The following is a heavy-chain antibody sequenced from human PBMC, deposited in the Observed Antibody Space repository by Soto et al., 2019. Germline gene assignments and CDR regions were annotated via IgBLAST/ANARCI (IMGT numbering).Heavy chain of an antibody. J-gene: IGHJ4*02. V-gene: IGHV3-72*01. D-gene: IGHD1-7*01. CDR2: TRNKANSYAA. CDR3: ARDTGENYDF. CDR1: GFRFSDYY. Sequence: EVQLVESGGGLVQPGGSLRLSCAASGFRFSDYYMDWVRQLPGTGVEWVCRTRNKANSYAAEYAPSVRGRFTISRHDSEDSMFLQLNSLKTEDTAVYYGARDTGENYDFWGQGALVTVSS.